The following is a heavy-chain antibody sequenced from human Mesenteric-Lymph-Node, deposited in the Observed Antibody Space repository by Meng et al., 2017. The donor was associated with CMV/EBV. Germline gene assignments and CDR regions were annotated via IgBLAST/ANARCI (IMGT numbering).Heavy chain of an antibody. J-gene: IGHJ3*02. CDR3: AKDDYGPYGI. V-gene: IGHV3-43*01. CDR1: GFPFDDYT. Sequence: GESLKISCAASGFPFDDYTMHWVRQVPGKRLEWVALISWSGGSTYYADSVKGRFTISRDNSENCLYLQMNSLTPEDTALYYCAKDDYGPYGIWGHGTLVTVSS. CDR2: ISWSGGST. D-gene: IGHD4-17*01.